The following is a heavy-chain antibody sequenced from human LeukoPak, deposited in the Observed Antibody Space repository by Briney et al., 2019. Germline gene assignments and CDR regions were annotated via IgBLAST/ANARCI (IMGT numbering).Heavy chain of an antibody. V-gene: IGHV1-18*04. CDR2: ISAYNGNT. CDR3: ARVRSALTIVVVPAAMEASDAFDI. D-gene: IGHD2-2*01. CDR1: GYTFTSYG. Sequence: SVKVSCKASGYTFTSYGISWVRQAPGQGLEWMGWISAYNGNTNYAQKPQGRVTMTTDTSTSTAYMELRSLRSDDTAVYYCARVRSALTIVVVPAAMEASDAFDIWGQGTMVTVSS. J-gene: IGHJ3*02.